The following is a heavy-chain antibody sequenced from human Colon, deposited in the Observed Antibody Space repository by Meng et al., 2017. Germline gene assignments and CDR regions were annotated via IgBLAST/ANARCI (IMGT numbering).Heavy chain of an antibody. V-gene: IGHV1-2*06. J-gene: IGHJ4*02. Sequence: QVQLVQSGAEVKQPGPSVKVHCKASQYTLSAYYMNWVRQAPGQGLEWMGRINPNSGGTNYAQKFQGRVTMTRDTSISTAYMVMSSLTSDDTAVYYCTRDSIGRCLVNFDLWGQGTLVTVSS. CDR3: TRDSIGRCLVNFDL. CDR2: INPNSGGT. CDR1: QYTLSAYY. D-gene: IGHD1-26*01.